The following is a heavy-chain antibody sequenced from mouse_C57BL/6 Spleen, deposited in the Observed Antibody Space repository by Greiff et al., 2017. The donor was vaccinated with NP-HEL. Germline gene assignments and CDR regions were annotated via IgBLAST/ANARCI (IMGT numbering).Heavy chain of an antibody. CDR3: ARPYYGSSPYFDY. CDR2: IYPRDGST. Sequence: VQLQQSDAELVKPGASVKISCKVSGYTFTDHTIHWMKQRPEQGLEWIGYIYPRDGSTKYNEKFKGKATLTADKSSSTAYMHLNSLTSEDSAVYFRARPYYGSSPYFDYWGQGTTLTVSS. J-gene: IGHJ2*01. D-gene: IGHD1-1*01. V-gene: IGHV1-78*01. CDR1: GYTFTDHT.